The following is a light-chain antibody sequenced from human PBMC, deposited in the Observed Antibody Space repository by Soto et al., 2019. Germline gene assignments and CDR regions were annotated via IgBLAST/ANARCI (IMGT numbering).Light chain of an antibody. CDR3: QQYNGYPWT. Sequence: DIQMTQSPSTLSASVGDRVTITCRASQSISSWLAWYQQKPGKAPNLLIYKASSLESGVPSRFSGSESGTEFTLTISSLQPDDFATYYCQQYNGYPWTFGQGTTVEIK. V-gene: IGKV1-5*03. J-gene: IGKJ1*01. CDR1: QSISSW. CDR2: KAS.